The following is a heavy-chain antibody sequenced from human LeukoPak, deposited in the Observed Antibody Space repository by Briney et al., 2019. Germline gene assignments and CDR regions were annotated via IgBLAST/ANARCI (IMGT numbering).Heavy chain of an antibody. CDR1: GYTFTGYY. CDR3: ATDPPLSPLGGSLQVDY. J-gene: IGHJ4*02. CDR2: VDPEDGET. D-gene: IGHD1-26*01. V-gene: IGHV1-69-2*01. Sequence: ASVKVSCKASGYTFTGYYMHWVRQAPGQGLEWMGLVDPEDGETIYAEKFQGRVTITADTSTDTAYMELSSLRSEDTAVYYCATDPPLSPLGGSLQVDYWGQGTLVTVSS.